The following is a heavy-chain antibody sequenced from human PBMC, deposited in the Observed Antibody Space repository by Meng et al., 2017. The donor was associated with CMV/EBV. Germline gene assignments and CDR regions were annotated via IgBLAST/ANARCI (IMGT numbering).Heavy chain of an antibody. CDR1: GFTFSGYS. Sequence: GGSLRLSCAASGFTFSGYSMNWVRQAPGKGLEWVSSISSSSSYIYYADSVKGRFTISRDNAKNSLYLQMNSLRAEDTAVYYCARDCRRDYSIYYYYGMDVWGQGTTVIVSS. D-gene: IGHD2-15*01. V-gene: IGHV3-21*01. CDR2: ISSSSSYI. CDR3: ARDCRRDYSIYYYYGMDV. J-gene: IGHJ6*02.